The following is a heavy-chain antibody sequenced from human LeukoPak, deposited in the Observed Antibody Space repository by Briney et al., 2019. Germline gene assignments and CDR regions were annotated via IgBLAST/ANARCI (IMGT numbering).Heavy chain of an antibody. V-gene: IGHV3-30*18. Sequence: QPGRSLRLSCAASGFTFSSYGMHWVRQVPGKGLEWVAVILNDGNNKYYADSVKGRFTISRDNSKNTLYLQMNSLRAEDTAVYYCAKDLGSIQYHDYWGQGTLVTVSS. D-gene: IGHD4-11*01. CDR2: ILNDGNNK. J-gene: IGHJ4*02. CDR1: GFTFSSYG. CDR3: AKDLGSIQYHDY.